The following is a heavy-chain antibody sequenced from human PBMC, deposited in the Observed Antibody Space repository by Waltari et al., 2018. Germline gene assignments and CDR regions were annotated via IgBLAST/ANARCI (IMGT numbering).Heavy chain of an antibody. V-gene: IGHV1-2*02. D-gene: IGHD3-10*01. J-gene: IGHJ6*02. CDR1: GYTFIDYD. CDR3: ATVCRSGSPKGYGMDV. Sequence: QVQLVQSGAEVKKPGASVKVSCKASGYTFIDYDIHWVRQAPGHVLEWMGWINPNSGGTKDAQKCQGRVTMSRGRSISTVYMDLSRLTSDDTAVYYCATVCRSGSPKGYGMDVWGQGTTVTVS. CDR2: INPNSGGT.